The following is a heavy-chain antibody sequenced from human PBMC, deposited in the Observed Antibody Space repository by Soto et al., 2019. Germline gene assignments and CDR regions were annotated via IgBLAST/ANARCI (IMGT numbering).Heavy chain of an antibody. CDR3: ARGQPMSYYYGMDV. CDR1: GFTFSSYG. J-gene: IGHJ6*02. CDR2: IWYDGSNK. Sequence: LRLSCAASGFTFSSYGMHWVRQAPGKGLEWVAVIWYDGSNKYYADSVNGLFTISRGXXXNXLXXXXKSLRAEDTAVYYCARGQPMSYYYGMDVWGQGTTVTVSS. V-gene: IGHV3-33*01.